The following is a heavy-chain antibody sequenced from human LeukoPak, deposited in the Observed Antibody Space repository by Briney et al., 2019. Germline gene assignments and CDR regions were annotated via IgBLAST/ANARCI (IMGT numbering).Heavy chain of an antibody. Sequence: GGSLRLSCAASGFMFNNYWMNWVRQAPGKGLEWVANINGDGSESHSVDSVEGRFTISRDNAKNSLYLQMNSLRGEDTAVYYCARKGGIYGNDGCFHDAFDIWGQGTTVTVSS. CDR3: ARKGGIYGNDGCFHDAFDI. D-gene: IGHD3-3*02. V-gene: IGHV3-7*01. CDR1: GFMFNNYW. CDR2: INGDGSES. J-gene: IGHJ3*02.